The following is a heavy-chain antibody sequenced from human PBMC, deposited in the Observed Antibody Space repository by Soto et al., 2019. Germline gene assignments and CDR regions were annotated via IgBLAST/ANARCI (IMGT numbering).Heavy chain of an antibody. CDR1: GFTFDDYA. CDR2: ISWNSGSI. CDR3: AKDQLVVPADPQGPLSFYYFGMDV. Sequence: GGSLRLSCAASGFTFDDYAMHWVRQAPGKGLEWVSGISWNSGSIGYADSVKGRFTISRDNAKNSLYRQMNSLRAEDTALYDCAKDQLVVPADPQGPLSFYYFGMDVWGQGTTVTVSS. J-gene: IGHJ6*02. D-gene: IGHD2-2*01. V-gene: IGHV3-9*01.